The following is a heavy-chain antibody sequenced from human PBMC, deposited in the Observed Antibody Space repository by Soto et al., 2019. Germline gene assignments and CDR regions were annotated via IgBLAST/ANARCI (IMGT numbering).Heavy chain of an antibody. CDR2: IIPVFGTV. J-gene: IGHJ6*02. Sequence: QVQLAQSGAEVKKPGSSVKVSCKASGGTLSNSAISWVLQAPGQGLEWMGGIIPVFGTVNYAQNFRDRVTIRAYESTSTIYMEMRSLRSVDTAGYCCASGRIIVVGSRASYHMAVWGQGTTVTVTS. CDR1: GGTLSNSA. CDR3: ASGRIIVVGSRASYHMAV. V-gene: IGHV1-69*01. D-gene: IGHD3-22*01.